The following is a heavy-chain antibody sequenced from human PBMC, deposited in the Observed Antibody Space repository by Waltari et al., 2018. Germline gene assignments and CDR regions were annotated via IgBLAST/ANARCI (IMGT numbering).Heavy chain of an antibody. CDR2: INPNSGGT. CDR3: ARGGPAIFGVLITKRFDY. V-gene: IGHV1-2*06. CDR1: GCTFTDYY. D-gene: IGHD3-3*01. J-gene: IGHJ4*02. Sequence: QVQLVQSGAEVKKPGASVKVSCKASGCTFTDYYMPWVRPAPGQGLEWMGRINPNSGGTNYTQKFQGRVTMTRDTSISTAYMELSRLRSDDTAVYYCARGGPAIFGVLITKRFDYWGQGTLVTVSS.